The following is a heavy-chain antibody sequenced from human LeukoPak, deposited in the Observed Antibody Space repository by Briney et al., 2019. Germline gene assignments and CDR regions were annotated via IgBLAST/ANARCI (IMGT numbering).Heavy chain of an antibody. CDR2: INPNSGGT. V-gene: IGHV1-2*02. D-gene: IGHD3-16*02. J-gene: IGHJ3*02. Sequence: GASVKVSCKASGYTFTGYYMHWVRQAPGQGLEWMGWINPNSGGTNYAQKFQGRVTMTRDTSISTAYMELSRLRSDDTAVYYCARDPYDCVWGSYRYHAFDIWGQGTMVTVSS. CDR1: GYTFTGYY. CDR3: ARDPYDCVWGSYRYHAFDI.